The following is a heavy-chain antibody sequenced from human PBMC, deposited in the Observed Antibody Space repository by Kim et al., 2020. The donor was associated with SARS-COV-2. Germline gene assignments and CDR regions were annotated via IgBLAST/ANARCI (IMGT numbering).Heavy chain of an antibody. Sequence: SETLSLTCAVSGGSISSSNWWSWVRQPPGKGLEWIGEIYHSGSTNYNPSLKSRVTISVDKSKNQFSLKLSSVTAADTAVYYCAARLDYYDRIYFDYWGQGTLVTVSS. CDR1: GGSISSSNW. J-gene: IGHJ4*02. CDR3: AARLDYYDRIYFDY. CDR2: IYHSGST. V-gene: IGHV4-4*02. D-gene: IGHD3-22*01.